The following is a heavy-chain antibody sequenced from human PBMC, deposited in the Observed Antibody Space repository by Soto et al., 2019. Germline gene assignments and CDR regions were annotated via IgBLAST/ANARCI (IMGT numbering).Heavy chain of an antibody. CDR1: GGSISEKY. Sequence: SETLSLTYIVSGGSISEKYWNWVRQPPGKGLEWIGLIFANGHTDYNPSLKSRVTMSVDASKNQFSLRLTSMTAADTAVYYCVASLAASGLNWLDPWGRGTLVTVSS. V-gene: IGHV4-4*07. CDR2: IFANGHT. D-gene: IGHD6-13*01. J-gene: IGHJ5*02. CDR3: VASLAASGLNWLDP.